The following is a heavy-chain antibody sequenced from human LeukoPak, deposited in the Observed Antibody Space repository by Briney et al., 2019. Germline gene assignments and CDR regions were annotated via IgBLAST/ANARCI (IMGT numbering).Heavy chain of an antibody. D-gene: IGHD4-17*01. CDR3: ARGIGYGDYDPDYYYYYMDV. V-gene: IGHV3-7*03. J-gene: IGHJ6*03. Sequence: GGSLRLSCAASGFTFTNNWMTWVRQAPGRGLEWVANIKQDDSEKYYVGSVKGRFTISRDNAKNSVYLQMNSLRAEDTAVYYCARGIGYGDYDPDYYYYYMDVWGKGTTVTISS. CDR1: GFTFTNNW. CDR2: IKQDDSEK.